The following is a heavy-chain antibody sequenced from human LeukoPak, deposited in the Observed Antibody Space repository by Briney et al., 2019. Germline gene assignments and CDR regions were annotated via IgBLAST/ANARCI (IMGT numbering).Heavy chain of an antibody. J-gene: IGHJ4*02. D-gene: IGHD1-26*01. Sequence: PGGSLQLSCVASGFTFSGSVMHWVRQASGEGLEWVGRIRSEANSYATAYAASMKGRFTISRDDSKNTAYLQMNSLKTEDTAAYYCTRQVEGATSLWGQGTLVTVSS. CDR1: GFTFSGSV. CDR3: TRQVEGATSL. CDR2: IRSEANSYAT. V-gene: IGHV3-73*01.